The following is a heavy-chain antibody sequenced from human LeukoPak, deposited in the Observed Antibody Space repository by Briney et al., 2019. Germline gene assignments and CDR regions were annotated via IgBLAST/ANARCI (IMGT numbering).Heavy chain of an antibody. CDR1: GFTFSSYA. V-gene: IGHV3-64*01. CDR3: ATSPREWELPAFDY. D-gene: IGHD1-26*01. J-gene: IGHJ4*02. CDR2: ISSNGGST. Sequence: PGGSLRLSCAASGFTFSSYAMHWLRQAPGKGLEYVSAISSNGGSTYYANSVKGRFTSSRDNSKNTLYLQMGSLRAEDMAVYYCATSPREWELPAFDYWGQGTLVTVSS.